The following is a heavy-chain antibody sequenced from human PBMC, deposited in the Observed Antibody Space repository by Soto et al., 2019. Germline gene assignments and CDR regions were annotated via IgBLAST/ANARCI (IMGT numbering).Heavy chain of an antibody. Sequence: QLQLQESGPGLVKPSETLSLTCTVSGGSISSSSYYWGWIRQPPGKGLEWIGSIYYSGSTYYNPSLKRRVTISVDTYMNQFSLKLSSVTAAYRAMYYCARHGTQSSSSLDFDYWGQGTLVTVSS. D-gene: IGHD6-13*01. J-gene: IGHJ4*02. CDR1: GGSISSSSYY. CDR3: ARHGTQSSSSLDFDY. V-gene: IGHV4-39*01. CDR2: IYYSGST.